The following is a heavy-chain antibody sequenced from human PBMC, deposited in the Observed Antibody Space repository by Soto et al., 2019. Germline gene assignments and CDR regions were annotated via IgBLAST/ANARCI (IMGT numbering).Heavy chain of an antibody. CDR2: IIPIFGTA. CDR3: AGPPELTRIYYYYGMDV. Sequence: QVQLVQSGAEVKKPGSSVKVSCKASGGTFSSYAISWVRQAPGQGLEWMGGIIPIFGTANYAQKFQGRVTIPADDSTSTAYMELSSLRSEDTAVYYCAGPPELTRIYYYYGMDVWGQGTTVTVSS. CDR1: GGTFSSYA. J-gene: IGHJ6*02. V-gene: IGHV1-69*12. D-gene: IGHD1-7*01.